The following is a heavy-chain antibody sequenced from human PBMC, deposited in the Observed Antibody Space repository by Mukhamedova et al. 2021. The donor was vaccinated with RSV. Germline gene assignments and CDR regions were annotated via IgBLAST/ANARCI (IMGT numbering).Heavy chain of an antibody. V-gene: IGHV4-34*01. CDR2: INHSGST. CDR3: ARAPIVVVPAATALYYYYGMDV. D-gene: IGHD2-2*01. Sequence: GEINHSGSTNYNPPLKSRVTISVDTSKNQFSLKLSSVTAADTAVYYCARAPIVVVPAATALYYYYGMDVWGQATTVTVSS. J-gene: IGHJ6*02.